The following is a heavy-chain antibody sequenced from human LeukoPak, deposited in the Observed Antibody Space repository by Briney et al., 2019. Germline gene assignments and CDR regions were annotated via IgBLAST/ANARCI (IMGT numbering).Heavy chain of an antibody. CDR2: IIPIFGTA. Sequence: SVKVSCKASGGTFSSYAISWVRQAPGQGLEWMGGIIPIFGTANYAQKFQGRVTITTDESTSTAYVELSSLRSEDTAVYYCARGPYDSSGYYYYYYYMDVWGKGTTVTVSS. CDR1: GGTFSSYA. V-gene: IGHV1-69*05. J-gene: IGHJ6*03. D-gene: IGHD3-22*01. CDR3: ARGPYDSSGYYYYYYYMDV.